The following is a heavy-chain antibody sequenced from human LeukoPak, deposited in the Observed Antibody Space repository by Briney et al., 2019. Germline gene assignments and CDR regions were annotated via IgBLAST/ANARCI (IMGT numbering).Heavy chain of an antibody. Sequence: SETLSLTCTVSGGSISSGGYYWSWIRQPPGKGLEWIGYIYHSGSTNYNPSLKSRVTISVDTSKNQFSLKLSSVTAADTAVYYCAREYSSSSPFYYYYYMDVWGKGTTVTVSS. CDR2: IYHSGST. CDR1: GGSISSGGYY. V-gene: IGHV4-61*08. D-gene: IGHD6-6*01. CDR3: AREYSSSSPFYYYYYMDV. J-gene: IGHJ6*03.